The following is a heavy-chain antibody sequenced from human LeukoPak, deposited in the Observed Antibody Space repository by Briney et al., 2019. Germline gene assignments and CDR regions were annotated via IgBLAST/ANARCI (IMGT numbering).Heavy chain of an antibody. CDR3: AKDPLSYYDSSGYRYFDY. CDR1: GFTFNNYA. Sequence: GGSLRLSCATSGFTFNNYAMNWVRQAPGKGLEWVSGISGSGGSTYYADSVKGRFTISRDNSKNTLYLQMNRLRAEDTAVYFCAKDPLSYYDSSGYRYFDYWGQGTLVTVSS. CDR2: ISGSGGST. V-gene: IGHV3-23*01. D-gene: IGHD3-22*01. J-gene: IGHJ4*02.